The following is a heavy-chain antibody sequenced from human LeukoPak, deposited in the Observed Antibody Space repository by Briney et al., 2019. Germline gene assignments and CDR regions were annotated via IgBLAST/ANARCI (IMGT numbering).Heavy chain of an antibody. Sequence: SETLSLTCAVYGGSFSGYYWSWIRQPPGKGLEWIGEINHSGSTNYNPSLKSRVTISVDTSKDQFSLKLSSVTAADTAVYYCASGEWELNPGYAFDIWGQGTMVTVSS. J-gene: IGHJ3*02. CDR1: GGSFSGYY. V-gene: IGHV4-34*01. CDR2: INHSGST. CDR3: ASGEWELNPGYAFDI. D-gene: IGHD1-26*01.